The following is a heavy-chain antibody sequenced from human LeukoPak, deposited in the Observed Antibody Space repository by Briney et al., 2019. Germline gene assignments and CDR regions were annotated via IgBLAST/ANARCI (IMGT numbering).Heavy chain of an antibody. D-gene: IGHD3-22*01. Sequence: SSETLSLTCTVSGGSIRSGGYYWGWIRQPPGKGLEWIATIYYSGSTYSNPSLKSRVSISVDTSKNHFSLKLSSVTAADTAVYYCARQYDNSGYYQPYYFDYWGQGTLVTVSS. CDR2: IYYSGST. CDR3: ARQYDNSGYYQPYYFDY. J-gene: IGHJ4*02. V-gene: IGHV4-39*01. CDR1: GGSIRSGGYY.